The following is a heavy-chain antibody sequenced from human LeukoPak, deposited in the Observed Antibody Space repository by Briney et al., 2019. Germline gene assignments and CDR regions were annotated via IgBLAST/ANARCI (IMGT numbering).Heavy chain of an antibody. V-gene: IGHV3-30*18. CDR1: GIIFSNAW. J-gene: IGHJ4*02. D-gene: IGHD4-17*01. CDR3: AKDPGLAYGDYPYYLHY. CDR2: ISYDGSHK. Sequence: GGSLRLSCAASGIIFSNAWMSWVRQAPGKGLEWVAVISYDGSHKYYSDSVKGRFTISRDNSKNTLYPQMNSLRAEDTAVYYCAKDPGLAYGDYPYYLHYWGQGTLVTVSS.